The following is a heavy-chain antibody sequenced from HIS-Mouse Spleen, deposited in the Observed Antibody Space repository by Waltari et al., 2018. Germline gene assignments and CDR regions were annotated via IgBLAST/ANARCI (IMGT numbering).Heavy chain of an antibody. CDR3: AREIPYSSSWYDWYFDL. CDR1: GASISSSSYY. J-gene: IGHJ2*01. CDR2: NHYSGST. V-gene: IGHV4-39*07. D-gene: IGHD6-13*01. Sequence: QLQLQASGPGLVKPSETVPLPLTASGASISSSSYYWGWIRQPPGKGLRWIGINHYSGSTYYNPSLKSRVTISVDTSKNQCSLKLSSVTAADTAVYYCAREIPYSSSWYDWYFDLWGRGTLVTVSS.